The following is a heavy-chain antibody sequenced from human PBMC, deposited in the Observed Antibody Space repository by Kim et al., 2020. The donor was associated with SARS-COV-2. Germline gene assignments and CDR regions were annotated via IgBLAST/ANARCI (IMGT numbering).Heavy chain of an antibody. V-gene: IGHV3-74*01. CDR3: ARKTLIAAAGSFDY. J-gene: IGHJ4*02. Sequence: GGSLRLSCAASGFTFSSYWMHWVRQAPGKGPVWVSRINSDESSTSYADSVKGRFTISRDNAKNTVYLQMNSLRAEDTAVYYCARKTLIAAAGSFDYWGRGPLVTVSS. CDR1: GFTFSSYW. D-gene: IGHD6-13*01. CDR2: INSDESST.